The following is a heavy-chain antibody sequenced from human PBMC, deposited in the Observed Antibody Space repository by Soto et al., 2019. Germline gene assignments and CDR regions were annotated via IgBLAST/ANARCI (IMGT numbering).Heavy chain of an antibody. V-gene: IGHV1-69*13. D-gene: IGHD3-10*01. CDR3: ARAYYYGSGPLSYGMDV. CDR1: GGTFSSYA. J-gene: IGHJ6*02. CDR2: IIPIFGTA. Sequence: SVKVSCKASGGTFSSYAISWVRQAPGQGLEWMGGIIPIFGTANYAQKFQGRVTITADESTSTAYMELSSLRSEDMAVYYCARAYYYGSGPLSYGMDVWGQGTTVTVSS.